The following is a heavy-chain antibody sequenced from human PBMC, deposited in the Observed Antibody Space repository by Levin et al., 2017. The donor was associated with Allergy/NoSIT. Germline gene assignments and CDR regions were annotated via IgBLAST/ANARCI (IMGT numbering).Heavy chain of an antibody. CDR1: GYTFTTYG. Sequence: RAGGSLRLSCKTSGYTFTTYGISWVRQAPGQGLEWMGWISAYNGNTDYAQSLQGRVTLTTDTSTSTAYMELTSLTSDDTAVYYCARDRGGGSYGDFDYWGQGTLVAVSS. J-gene: IGHJ4*02. V-gene: IGHV1-18*01. CDR2: ISAYNGNT. D-gene: IGHD1-26*01. CDR3: ARDRGGGSYGDFDY.